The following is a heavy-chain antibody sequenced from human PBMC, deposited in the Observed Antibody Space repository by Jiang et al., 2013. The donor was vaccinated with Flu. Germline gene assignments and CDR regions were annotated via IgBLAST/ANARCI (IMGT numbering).Heavy chain of an antibody. CDR3: ARVYGAGIYYYFAMDV. J-gene: IGHJ6*02. Sequence: TLTLTCSFSGFSLTATGMCVTWIRQPPGKALEWLALIDWDDXKYYNTSLKTRLTISKDATKNQVVLTMTNVDPVDTATYYCARVYGAGIYYYFAMDVWGQGTTVTVSS. D-gene: IGHD6-19*01. CDR1: GFSLTATGMC. V-gene: IGHV2-70*13. CDR2: IDWDDXK.